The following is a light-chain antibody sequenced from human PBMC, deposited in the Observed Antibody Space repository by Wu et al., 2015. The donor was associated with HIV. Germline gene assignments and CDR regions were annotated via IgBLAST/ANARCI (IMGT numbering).Light chain of an antibody. CDR2: GAS. Sequence: ENVLTQSPGTLSLSPGERATLSCRSSQSVSSSYLAWFQHKSGQAPRLLIYGASSRATDIPDRFSGSGSGTDFTLTISRLEPEDFAVYYCQQYGTSPFTFGQGTRLEIK. V-gene: IGKV3-20*01. CDR3: QQYGTSPFT. J-gene: IGKJ2*01. CDR1: QSVSSSY.